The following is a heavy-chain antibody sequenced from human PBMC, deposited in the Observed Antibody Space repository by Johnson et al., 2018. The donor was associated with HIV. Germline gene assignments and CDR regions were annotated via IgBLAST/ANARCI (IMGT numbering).Heavy chain of an antibody. J-gene: IGHJ3*02. D-gene: IGHD1-26*01. CDR2: IKQDGSEN. CDR1: GFTFSSYW. Sequence: VQLVESGGGLVQPGDSLRLSCVASGFTFSSYWMNWVRQTPGKGLEWVANIKQDGSENYYVDSVKGRFTISRDNAKNSLYLQMNSLRAEDTAVYYCARDHGIVYADAFDIWGQGTMVTVSS. V-gene: IGHV3-7*01. CDR3: ARDHGIVYADAFDI.